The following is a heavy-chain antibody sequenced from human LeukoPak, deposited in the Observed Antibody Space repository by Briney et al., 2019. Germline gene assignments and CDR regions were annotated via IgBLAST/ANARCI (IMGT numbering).Heavy chain of an antibody. CDR3: AKAPHTLAYCGGDCYSYFDY. CDR1: GFTFSSCG. D-gene: IGHD2-21*02. J-gene: IGHJ4*02. CDR2: IWYDGSNK. Sequence: GGSLRLSCAASGFTFSSCGMHWVRQALGKGLEWVAVIWYDGSNKYYADSVKGRFTISRDNSKNTLYLQMNSLRAEDTAVYYCAKAPHTLAYCGGDCYSYFDYWGQGTLVTVSS. V-gene: IGHV3-33*06.